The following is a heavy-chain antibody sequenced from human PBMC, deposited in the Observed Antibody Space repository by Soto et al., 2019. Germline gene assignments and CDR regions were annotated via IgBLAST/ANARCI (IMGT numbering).Heavy chain of an antibody. CDR3: AKDLGNYYGSGKDAFDI. Sequence: EVQLVESGGGLVQPGRSLRLSCAASGFTFDDYAMHWVRQAPGKGLEWVSGISWNSGSIGYADSVKGQFTISRDNAKNSLYLQMNSLRAEDTALYYCAKDLGNYYGSGKDAFDIWGQGTMVTVSS. J-gene: IGHJ3*02. V-gene: IGHV3-9*01. CDR1: GFTFDDYA. CDR2: ISWNSGSI. D-gene: IGHD3-10*01.